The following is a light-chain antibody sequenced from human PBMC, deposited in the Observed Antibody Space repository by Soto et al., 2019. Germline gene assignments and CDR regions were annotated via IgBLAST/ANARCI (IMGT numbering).Light chain of an antibody. CDR3: QQLTSYPLT. J-gene: IGKJ4*01. CDR1: QGISTN. CDR2: AAS. Sequence: IQLTQSPSSLSASVGDGVTLTCRASQGISTNFVWYQQKPGKAPKLLIYAASILQGGVPSRFSGSVSGTDFTLTISSLQPEDFATYFCQQLTSYPLTFGGGTKVDIK. V-gene: IGKV1-9*01.